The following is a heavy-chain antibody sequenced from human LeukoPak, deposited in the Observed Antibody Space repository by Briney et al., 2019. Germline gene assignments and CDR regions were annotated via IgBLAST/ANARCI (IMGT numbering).Heavy chain of an antibody. CDR1: GFTFSNHW. CDR3: ARGYGDWFDP. V-gene: IGHV3-74*01. J-gene: IGHJ5*02. CDR2: INSDGSST. D-gene: IGHD3-10*01. Sequence: GGSLRLSCAASGFTFSNHWMHWVRQAPGKGLVWVSRINSDGSSTYYADSVKGRFSISRDNAKNTLYLQMNSLRAEDTAVYYCARGYGDWFDPWGQGSLVTVSS.